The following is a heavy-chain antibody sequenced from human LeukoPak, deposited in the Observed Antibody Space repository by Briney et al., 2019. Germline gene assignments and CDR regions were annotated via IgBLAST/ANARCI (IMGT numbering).Heavy chain of an antibody. V-gene: IGHV4-61*01. CDR1: GGSVGSGSYY. Sequence: KPSETLFLTCTVSGGSVGSGSYYWSWIRQPPGKGLDWIGFIHYSGSTNYSPSLKSRVTISVDTSKNQFSLKLSSVTAADTAVYYCARVPGGGTAANWGQGTMVTVSS. CDR3: ARVPGGGTAAN. CDR2: IHYSGST. D-gene: IGHD3-16*01. J-gene: IGHJ3*01.